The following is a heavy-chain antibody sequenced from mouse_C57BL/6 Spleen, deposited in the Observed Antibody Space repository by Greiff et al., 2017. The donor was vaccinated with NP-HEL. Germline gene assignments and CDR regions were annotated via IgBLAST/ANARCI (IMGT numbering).Heavy chain of an antibody. J-gene: IGHJ2*01. D-gene: IGHD1-1*01. CDR3: ARWGLTTVEVYYFDY. CDR1: GYTFTSYW. CDR2: INPSNGGT. Sequence: QVQLQQPGTELVKPGASVKLSCKASGYTFTSYWMHWVKQRPGQGLEWIGNINPSNGGTNYNEKFKSKATLTVDKSSSTAYMQLSSLTSEDSAVYYCARWGLTTVEVYYFDYWGQGTTLTVSS. V-gene: IGHV1-53*01.